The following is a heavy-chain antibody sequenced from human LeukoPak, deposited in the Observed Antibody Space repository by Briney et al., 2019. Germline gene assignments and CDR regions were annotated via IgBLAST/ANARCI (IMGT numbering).Heavy chain of an antibody. Sequence: PGGSLRLSCAGSGFTFDNYWMNWVRQAPGKGLEWVAHIKQDGSEKYYADSVKGRFTISRDNSKNTLYLQMNSLRAEDTAVYYCARGQVGHYDILTGYMWGQGTLVTVSS. CDR3: ARGQVGHYDILTGYM. CDR2: IKQDGSEK. D-gene: IGHD3-9*01. J-gene: IGHJ4*02. V-gene: IGHV3-7*01. CDR1: GFTFDNYW.